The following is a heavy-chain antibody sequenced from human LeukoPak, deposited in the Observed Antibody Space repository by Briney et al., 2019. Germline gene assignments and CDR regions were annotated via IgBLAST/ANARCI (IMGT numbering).Heavy chain of an antibody. Sequence: SETLSLTCAVYDGSFRGYYWSWIRQPPGKGQEWIGEINHSGSTNYNPSLKSRVTISVDTSKNQFSLKLSSVTAADTAVYYCARGPQNSSSWSYYFDYWGQGTLVTVSS. CDR3: ARGPQNSSSWSYYFDY. V-gene: IGHV4-34*01. J-gene: IGHJ4*02. CDR2: INHSGST. CDR1: DGSFRGYY. D-gene: IGHD6-13*01.